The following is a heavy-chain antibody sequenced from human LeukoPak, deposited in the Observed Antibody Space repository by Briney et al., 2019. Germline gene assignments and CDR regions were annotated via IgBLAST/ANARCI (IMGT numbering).Heavy chain of an antibody. V-gene: IGHV6-1*01. CDR1: GDSASSNSAA. J-gene: IGHJ5*02. CDR3: AREDYDFWSGSNWFDP. CDR2: TYYRSKWYN. D-gene: IGHD3-3*01. Sequence: SQTLSLTCAISGDSASSNSAAWNWIRQSPSRGLEWLGRTYYRSKWYNDYAVSVKSRITINPDTSKNQFSLQLSSVTAAGTAVYYCAREDYDFWSGSNWFDPWGQGTLVTVSS.